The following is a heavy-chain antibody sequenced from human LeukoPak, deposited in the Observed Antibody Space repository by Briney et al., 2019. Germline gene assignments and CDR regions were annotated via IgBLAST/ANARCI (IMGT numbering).Heavy chain of an antibody. CDR1: GYTLTSYD. CDR2: MNPNSGNT. J-gene: IGHJ4*02. Sequence: EASVTVSFTASGYTLTSYDINWVRQATGQGLEWMGWMNPNSGNTGYAQKFQGRVTITRNTSISTAYMELSSLRSEDTAVYYCARVTPLYSSGLFDYWGQGTLVTVSS. D-gene: IGHD6-19*01. V-gene: IGHV1-8*03. CDR3: ARVTPLYSSGLFDY.